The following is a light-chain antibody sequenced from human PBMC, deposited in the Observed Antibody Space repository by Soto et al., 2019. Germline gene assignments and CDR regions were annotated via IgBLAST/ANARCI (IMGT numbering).Light chain of an antibody. Sequence: DIQMTQSPSSLSASVGDRVTITCRASQSISSYLNWYQQKPGKAPKLLISAPSTLQSGVPSRFSGSGSGTEFTLTISSLQPEDFATYYCQQSFDTPITFGQGTRLEI. CDR2: APS. V-gene: IGKV1-39*01. CDR1: QSISSY. CDR3: QQSFDTPIT. J-gene: IGKJ5*01.